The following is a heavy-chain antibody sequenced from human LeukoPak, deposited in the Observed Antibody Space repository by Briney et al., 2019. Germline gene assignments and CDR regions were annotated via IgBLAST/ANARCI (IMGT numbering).Heavy chain of an antibody. D-gene: IGHD3-9*01. CDR3: GKGPGYDILTGYYFDY. CDR2: ISGDGGST. J-gene: IGHJ4*02. Sequence: GGSLRLSCAASGFTFDDYAMHWVRQAPGKGLEWVSLISGDGGSTYYADSVKGRFTISRDNSKNSLYLQMNSLRTEDTALYYCGKGPGYDILTGYYFDYWGQGTLVTVSS. V-gene: IGHV3-43*02. CDR1: GFTFDDYA.